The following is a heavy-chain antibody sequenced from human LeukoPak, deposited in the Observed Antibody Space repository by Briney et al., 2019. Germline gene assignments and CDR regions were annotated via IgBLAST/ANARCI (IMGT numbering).Heavy chain of an antibody. CDR1: GFTFSSYA. D-gene: IGHD5-18*01. Sequence: GGSLRLSCAASGFTFSSYAMHWVRQATGKGLEWVAVISYDGSNKYYADSVKGRFTISRDNSKNTLYLQMNSLRAEDTAVYYCAREPDERGYSYGFDYWRQGTLVTVSS. CDR3: AREPDERGYSYGFDY. CDR2: ISYDGSNK. J-gene: IGHJ4*02. V-gene: IGHV3-30-3*01.